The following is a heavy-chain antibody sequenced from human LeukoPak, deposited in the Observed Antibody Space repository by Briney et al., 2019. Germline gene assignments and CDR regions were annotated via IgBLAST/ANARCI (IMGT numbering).Heavy chain of an antibody. CDR1: GYSFSNYW. J-gene: IGHJ4*02. Sequence: SXXISCXASGYSFSNYWIAWVRQLPGQGLEWMGMIWPGNSDTKYRPSFQGQVTISADRSISTAYLQWSSLKASDTAIYYCARGAGYCSDGTCYNFDYWGQGTLVTVSS. CDR2: IWPGNSDT. V-gene: IGHV5-51*01. D-gene: IGHD2-15*01. CDR3: ARGAGYCSDGTCYNFDY.